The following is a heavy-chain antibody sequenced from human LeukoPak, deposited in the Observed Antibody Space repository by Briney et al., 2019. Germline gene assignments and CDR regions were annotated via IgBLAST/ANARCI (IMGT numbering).Heavy chain of an antibody. V-gene: IGHV3-30-3*01. CDR2: ISYDGSNK. D-gene: IGHD3-3*01. CDR3: ARASYWFERSGHPQHYYFDY. CDR1: GFTFSSYA. Sequence: PGRSLRLSCAASGFTFSSYAMHWVRQAPGKGLEWVAVISYDGSNKYYADSVKGRFTISRDNSKNTLYLQMNSLRAEDTAVYFCARASYWFERSGHPQHYYFDYWGQGTMVALSS. J-gene: IGHJ4*02.